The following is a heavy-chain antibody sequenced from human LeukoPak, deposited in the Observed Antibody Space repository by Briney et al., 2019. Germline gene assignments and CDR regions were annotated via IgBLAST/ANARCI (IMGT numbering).Heavy chain of an antibody. V-gene: IGHV1-69*04. CDR2: IIPILGIA. J-gene: IGHJ4*02. CDR3: ARENLDIVATASYYFDY. Sequence: ASVKVSCKASGGTFSSYAISWVRQAPGQGLGWMGRIIPILGIANYAQKFQGRVTITADKSTSTAYMELSSLRSEDTAVYYCARENLDIVATASYYFDYWGQGTLVTVSS. CDR1: GGTFSSYA. D-gene: IGHD5-12*01.